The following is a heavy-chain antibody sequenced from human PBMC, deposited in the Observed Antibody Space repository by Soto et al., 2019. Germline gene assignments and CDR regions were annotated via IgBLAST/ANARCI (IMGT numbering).Heavy chain of an antibody. V-gene: IGHV3-33*01. Sequence: GGSLRLSCAASGFTFSSYGMHWVRPAPGKGLGGVAVIWYDGSNKYYADSVKGRFTISRDNSKNTLYLQMNSLRAEDTAVYYCARDLAYVLRTGAYYYYGMDVWGQGTTVTVSS. D-gene: IGHD3-3*01. J-gene: IGHJ6*02. CDR1: GFTFSSYG. CDR2: IWYDGSNK. CDR3: ARDLAYVLRTGAYYYYGMDV.